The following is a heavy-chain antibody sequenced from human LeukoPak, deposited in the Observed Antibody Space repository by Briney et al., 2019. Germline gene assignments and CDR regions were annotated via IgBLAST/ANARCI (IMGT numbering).Heavy chain of an antibody. J-gene: IGHJ4*02. CDR1: GGSISSSNYY. Sequence: SETLSLTCTVSGGSISSSNYYWNWIRQPAGKGLEWIGRIYTSGSTNYNPSLKSRVTISVDTSKNQFSLKLSSVTAADTAMYYCATRSEWDPYYFDYWGQGTLVTVSS. CDR3: ATRSEWDPYYFDY. CDR2: IYTSGST. V-gene: IGHV4-61*02. D-gene: IGHD1-26*01.